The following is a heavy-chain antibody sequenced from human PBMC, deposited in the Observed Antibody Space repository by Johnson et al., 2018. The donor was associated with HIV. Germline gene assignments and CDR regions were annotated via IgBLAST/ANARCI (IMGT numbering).Heavy chain of an antibody. CDR2: IYSGGTT. D-gene: IGHD1-26*01. Sequence: VLLVESGGGLVQRGGSLRLSCAASGFTVSSNYMSWVRQAPGKGLEWASIIYSGGTTYYADSVKGRFTISRDNSKNTLYLQMNSLRVEDTAVYYCARRLITREGSDSPTDAFDIWGQGTMVTVSS. CDR1: GFTVSSNY. V-gene: IGHV3-66*01. CDR3: ARRLITREGSDSPTDAFDI. J-gene: IGHJ3*02.